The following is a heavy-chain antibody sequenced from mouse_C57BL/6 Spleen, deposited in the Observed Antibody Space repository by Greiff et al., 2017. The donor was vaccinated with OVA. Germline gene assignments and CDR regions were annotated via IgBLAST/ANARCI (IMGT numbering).Heavy chain of an antibody. CDR1: GYAFSSSW. J-gene: IGHJ4*01. CDR2: IYTGDGDT. D-gene: IGHD2-5*01. Sequence: VKLMESGPELVKPGASVKLSCKASGYAFSSSWMNWVQQRPGKGLEWIGWIYTGDGDTNYNGKFKGKVTLTADKSSSTAYMQLSSLTSEDSTVNYYAGRDYYSNFYAMDYWGQGTSVTVSS. V-gene: IGHV1-82*01. CDR3: AGRDYYSNFYAMDY.